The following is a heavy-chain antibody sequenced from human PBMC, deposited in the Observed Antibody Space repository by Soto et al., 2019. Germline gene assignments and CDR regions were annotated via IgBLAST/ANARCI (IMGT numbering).Heavy chain of an antibody. J-gene: IGHJ4*02. D-gene: IGHD2-15*01. V-gene: IGHV1-18*01. CDR1: GYTFTSYG. CDR3: ARERGRYCSGGSCFGGDY. CDR2: ISAYNGNT. Sequence: QVQLVQSGAEVKKPGASVKVSCKASGYTFTSYGISWVRQAPGQGLEWMGWISAYNGNTNYAQKLQGRVTMTTDPSTSTAYMELRSLRSDDTAVYYCARERGRYCSGGSCFGGDYWGQGTLVTVSS.